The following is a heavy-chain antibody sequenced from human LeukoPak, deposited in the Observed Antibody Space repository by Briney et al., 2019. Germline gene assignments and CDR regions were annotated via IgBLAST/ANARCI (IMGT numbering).Heavy chain of an antibody. CDR3: AKAVSMVRGLIYYGMDV. CDR2: ISGSGGST. CDR1: GFTFSSYA. D-gene: IGHD3-10*01. V-gene: IGHV3-23*01. J-gene: IGHJ6*04. Sequence: GGSLRLSCAASGFTFSSYAMSWVRQAPGKGLEWVSAISGSGGSTYYADSVRGRFTISRDNSKNTLYLQMNSLRAEDTAVYYCAKAVSMVRGLIYYGMDVWGKGTTVTVSS.